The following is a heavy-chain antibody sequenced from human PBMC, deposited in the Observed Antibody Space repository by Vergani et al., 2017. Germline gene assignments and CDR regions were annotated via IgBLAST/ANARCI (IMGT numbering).Heavy chain of an antibody. J-gene: IGHJ4*02. CDR1: GFTFSSYE. D-gene: IGHD3-3*01. Sequence: EVQLVESGGGLVQPGGSLRLSCAASGFTFSSYEMNWVRQAPGKGLEWVSYISSSGSTIYYADSVKGRFTISRDNAKNSLYLQMNSLRAEDTAVYYCASHRHYDFWSGYYPRPYYFDYWGQGTLVTVSS. CDR2: ISSSGSTI. V-gene: IGHV3-48*03. CDR3: ASHRHYDFWSGYYPRPYYFDY.